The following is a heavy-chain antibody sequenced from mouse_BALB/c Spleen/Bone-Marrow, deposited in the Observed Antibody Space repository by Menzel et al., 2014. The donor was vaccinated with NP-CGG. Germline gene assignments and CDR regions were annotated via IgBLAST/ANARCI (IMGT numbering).Heavy chain of an antibody. CDR2: IYPSDSYT. D-gene: IGHD1-2*01. Sequence: QVQLQQSGAELVRPGASVKLSCKASGYTFTSYWINWVKRRPGQGLEWIGNIYPSDSYTNYNQKFKDKATLTVDKSSSTAYMQLSSPTSEDSAVYYCTTSFTTATAYWGQGTLVTVSA. V-gene: IGHV1-69*02. CDR1: GYTFTSYW. CDR3: TTSFTTATAY. J-gene: IGHJ3*01.